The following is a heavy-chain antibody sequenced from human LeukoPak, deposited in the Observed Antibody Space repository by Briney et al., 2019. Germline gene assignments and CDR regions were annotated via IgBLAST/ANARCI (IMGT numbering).Heavy chain of an antibody. CDR1: GFTFSIYL. D-gene: IGHD3-10*01. Sequence: PGWALRLSCAASGFTFSIYLMSWVRQAPWKGLDGVANIKQDGREKYYVYSVNGRFTISIDNAKKSLYLQMDSLRAEDTAVYYCARDMDLDYRGQGTLVTVSS. J-gene: IGHJ4*02. V-gene: IGHV3-7*01. CDR2: IKQDGREK. CDR3: ARDMDLDY.